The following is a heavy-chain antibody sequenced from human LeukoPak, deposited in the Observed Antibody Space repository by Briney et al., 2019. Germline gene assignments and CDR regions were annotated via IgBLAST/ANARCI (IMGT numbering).Heavy chain of an antibody. D-gene: IGHD5-24*01. Sequence: PGESLKISCKGSGYSFTSYWIGWVRPMPGKGLEWMGIIYPGDSDTRYSPSFQGQVTISADKSLSTAYLQWSSLKASDTAMYYCARHGFSGLEMEHAFDIWGQGTMVTVSS. J-gene: IGHJ3*02. CDR1: GYSFTSYW. CDR3: ARHGFSGLEMEHAFDI. V-gene: IGHV5-51*01. CDR2: IYPGDSDT.